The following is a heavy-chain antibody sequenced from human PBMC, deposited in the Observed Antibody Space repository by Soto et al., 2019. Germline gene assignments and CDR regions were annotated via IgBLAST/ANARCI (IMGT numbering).Heavy chain of an antibody. D-gene: IGHD5-12*01. J-gene: IGHJ4*02. V-gene: IGHV3-23*01. CDR2: ISGGGST. CDR3: ARQKGDIVPRPPDH. Sequence: EVQLSESGGGLVQPGGSLRLSCGGAGFTFSGSAVSWVRQAPGRGLEWFSGISGGGSTEYADSVKGRFGISRDNSKDTVYLYMNSLRDDDTAVYYCARQKGDIVPRPPDHWGQGILVTVSS. CDR1: GFTFSGSA.